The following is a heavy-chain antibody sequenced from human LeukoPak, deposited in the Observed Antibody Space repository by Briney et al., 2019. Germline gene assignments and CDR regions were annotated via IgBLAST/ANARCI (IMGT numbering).Heavy chain of an antibody. CDR1: GGTFSSYA. V-gene: IGHV1-69*13. D-gene: IGHD2-2*01. CDR3: ARGPGMGYCSSTSCYRPYYYYYYYMDV. J-gene: IGHJ6*03. CDR2: IIPIFGTA. Sequence: SVKVSCKASGGTFSSYAISWVRQAPGQGLEWMGGIIPIFGTANYAQKFQGRVTITADESTSTAYMELSSLRSEDTAVYYCARGPGMGYCSSTSCYRPYYYYYYYMDVWGKGTTVTVSS.